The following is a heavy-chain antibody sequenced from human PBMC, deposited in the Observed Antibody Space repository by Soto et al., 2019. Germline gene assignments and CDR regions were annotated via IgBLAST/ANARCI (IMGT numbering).Heavy chain of an antibody. CDR3: ARKAWTRLDY. D-gene: IGHD1-1*01. V-gene: IGHV4-4*02. Sequence: QLRLQESGPGLVKPSETLSLTCSIYGGSITASVWWTWVRLTPEKGLQWIGEVFHTGSVNYNPSLQSRLTISVDKSMGQFSLRLTSVTAADTAVYYCARKAWTRLDYWGQGALVTVSS. CDR2: VFHTGSV. CDR1: GGSITASVW. J-gene: IGHJ4*02.